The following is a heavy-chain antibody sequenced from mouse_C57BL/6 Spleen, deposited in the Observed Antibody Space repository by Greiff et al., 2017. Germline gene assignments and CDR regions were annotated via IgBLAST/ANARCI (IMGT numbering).Heavy chain of an antibody. CDR2: INPNNGGT. Sequence: EVQLQQSGPELVKPGASVKISCKASGYTFTDYYMNWVKQSHGKSLEWIGDINPNNGGTSYNQKFKGKATLTVDKSSITAYMELRSLTSEDSAVYYCARERGYYFDYWGQGTTLTGSS. J-gene: IGHJ2*01. CDR1: GYTFTDYY. V-gene: IGHV1-26*01. CDR3: ARERGYYFDY.